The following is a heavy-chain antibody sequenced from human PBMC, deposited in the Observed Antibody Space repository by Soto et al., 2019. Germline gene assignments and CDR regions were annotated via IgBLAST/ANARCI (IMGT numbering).Heavy chain of an antibody. CDR1: GFTFRSYW. D-gene: IGHD1-1*01. CDR3: ARGAMAGNEVPGD. Sequence: EGQLVESGGGLVQPGGSLRLSCQVSGFTFRSYWMTWVRRAPGKGLEWVANINLDGSEKYYVDAVKGRFTSSRDNAKNSMNLDLRDLTATDTSVYYCARGAMAGNEVPGDWGQGTMVTVSS. J-gene: IGHJ1*01. CDR2: INLDGSEK. V-gene: IGHV3-7*05.